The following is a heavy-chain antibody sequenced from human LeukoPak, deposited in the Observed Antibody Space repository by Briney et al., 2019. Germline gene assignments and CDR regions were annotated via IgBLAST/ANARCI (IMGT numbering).Heavy chain of an antibody. CDR1: GGSFSGYY. J-gene: IGHJ6*03. CDR2: INHSVIT. Sequence: SETLSLTCAVYGGSFSGYYWRWIRQPPGKGLEWIGEINHSVITNYNPSLKSRVTISLDTSKKQFSLKLSSVTDADTAVYYCARGPPGVASAGTDAHYYYYYMDVWGKGTTVTVSS. CDR3: ARGPPGVASAGTDAHYYYYYMDV. V-gene: IGHV4-34*01. D-gene: IGHD6-13*01.